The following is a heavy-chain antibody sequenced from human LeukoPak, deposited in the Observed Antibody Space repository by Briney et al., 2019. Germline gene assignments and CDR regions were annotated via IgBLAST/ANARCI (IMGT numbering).Heavy chain of an antibody. Sequence: SQTLSLTCAISGDSVSSNSVTWNWIRQSPSRGLEWLGRTYYRSTWYNDYAVSVGGRITVNPDTSKNQFSLHLNSVTPEDTAVYYCARRLAQYDCFDPWGQGILVTVSS. J-gene: IGHJ5*02. CDR2: TYYRSTWYN. V-gene: IGHV6-1*01. D-gene: IGHD3-9*01. CDR1: GDSVSSNSVT. CDR3: ARRLAQYDCFDP.